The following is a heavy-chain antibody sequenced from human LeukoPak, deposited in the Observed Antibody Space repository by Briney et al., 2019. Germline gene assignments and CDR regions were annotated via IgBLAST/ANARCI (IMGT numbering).Heavy chain of an antibody. J-gene: IGHJ4*02. CDR1: GGSFSGYY. Sequence: PSETLSLTCAVYGGSFSGYYWSWIRQPPGKGLEWIGEINHSGSTNYNPSLKSRVTISVDTSKNQFSLKLSSVTAADTAVYYCARTQYNIVVVPAAFDYWGQGTLVTVSS. D-gene: IGHD2-2*01. V-gene: IGHV4-34*01. CDR3: ARTQYNIVVVPAAFDY. CDR2: INHSGST.